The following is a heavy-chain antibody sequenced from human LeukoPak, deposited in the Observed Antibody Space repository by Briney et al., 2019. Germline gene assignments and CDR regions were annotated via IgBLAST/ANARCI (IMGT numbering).Heavy chain of an antibody. CDR1: GFTFSSYS. CDR3: ARAGHKDIVVVVAEENWFDP. D-gene: IGHD2-15*01. CDR2: ISSSSSYI. J-gene: IGHJ5*02. Sequence: GGSLRLSCAASGFTFSSYSMNWVRQARRKGLEWVSSISSSSSYIYYADSVKGRFTISRDNAKNSLYLQMNSLRAEDTAVYYCARAGHKDIVVVVAEENWFDPWGQGTLVTVSS. V-gene: IGHV3-21*01.